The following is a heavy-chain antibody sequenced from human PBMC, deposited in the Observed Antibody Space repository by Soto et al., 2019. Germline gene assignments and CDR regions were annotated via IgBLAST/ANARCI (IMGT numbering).Heavy chain of an antibody. V-gene: IGHV4-39*02. CDR1: GGSISSSSYY. Sequence: SETLSLTCTVSGGSISSSSYYWGWIRQPPGKGLEWIGSIYYSGSTYYNPSLKSRVTISVDTSKNQFSLKLSSVTAADTAVYYCARDQIWFGDFHYYGMDVWGQGTTVTVSS. CDR3: ARDQIWFGDFHYYGMDV. CDR2: IYYSGST. J-gene: IGHJ6*02. D-gene: IGHD3-10*01.